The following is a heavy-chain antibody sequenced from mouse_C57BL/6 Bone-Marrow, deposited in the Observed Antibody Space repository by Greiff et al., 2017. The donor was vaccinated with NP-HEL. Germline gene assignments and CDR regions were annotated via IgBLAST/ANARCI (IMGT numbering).Heavy chain of an antibody. V-gene: IGHV1-53*01. CDR1: GYTFTSYW. CDR2: INPSNGGT. CDR3: ARTIHYGSSPCAMDY. J-gene: IGHJ4*01. D-gene: IGHD1-1*01. Sequence: QVQLQQPGTELVKPGASVKLSCKASGYTFTSYWMHWVKQRPGQGLEWIGNINPSNGGTYYNEKFKSKATLTVDKSSSTAYMQLSSLTSEDSAVYYCARTIHYGSSPCAMDYWGQGTSVTVSS.